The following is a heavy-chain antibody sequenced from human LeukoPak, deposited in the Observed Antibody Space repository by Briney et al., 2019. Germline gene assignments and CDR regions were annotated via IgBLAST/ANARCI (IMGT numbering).Heavy chain of an antibody. J-gene: IGHJ4*02. D-gene: IGHD5-18*01. CDR2: IYYSGST. CDR3: ARDSAAMVTD. Sequence: SETLSLTCTVSGVSISTYYWSWIRQPPGKGLEWIGYIYYSGSTNYNPSLKSRVTISVDTSKNQFSLKLSSVTAADTAVYYCARDSAAMVTDWGQGTLVTVSS. V-gene: IGHV4-59*01. CDR1: GVSISTYY.